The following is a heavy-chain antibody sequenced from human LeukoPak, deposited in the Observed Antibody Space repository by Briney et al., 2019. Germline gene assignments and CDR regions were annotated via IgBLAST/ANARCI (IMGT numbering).Heavy chain of an antibody. CDR1: GLIFSDYY. CDR3: AKGSEFRQAEFDP. J-gene: IGHJ5*02. CDR2: ISGSGTTT. V-gene: IGHV3-11*01. Sequence: GGSLRLSCAASGLIFSDYYMSWIRQAPGKGLQWISYISGSGTTTHYADSVKGRFTISRDNPNNSLYLQMNSLRAEDTAVYYCAKGSEFRQAEFDPWGQGTLVTVSS. D-gene: IGHD3-10*01.